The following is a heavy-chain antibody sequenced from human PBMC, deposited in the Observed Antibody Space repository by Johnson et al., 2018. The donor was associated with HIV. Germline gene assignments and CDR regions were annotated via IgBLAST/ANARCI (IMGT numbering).Heavy chain of an antibody. CDR2: IYSGGST. D-gene: IGHD3-22*01. J-gene: IGHJ3*02. V-gene: IGHV3-53*01. CDR1: GFTVSSNY. Sequence: VQLVESGGGLIQPGGSLRLSCAASGFTVSSNYMSWVRQAPGKGLEWVSVIYSGGSTSYADSVKGRFTISRDNSKNTLYLQMNSLRAEDTALYYCARDLVDAVIVVFGAFDIWGQGTMVTVSS. CDR3: ARDLVDAVIVVFGAFDI.